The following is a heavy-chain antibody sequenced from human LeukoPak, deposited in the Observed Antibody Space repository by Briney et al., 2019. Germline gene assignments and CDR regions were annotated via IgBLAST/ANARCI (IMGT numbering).Heavy chain of an antibody. D-gene: IGHD5-18*01. CDR3: ARQYSGDSRSPFFDY. CDR1: GGSISSSSYC. V-gene: IGHV4-39*01. Sequence: PSETLSLTCTVSGGSISSSSYCWGWIRQPPGKGLEWIGSVCYSGSTYYSPSLKSRVTISVDTSKNQFSLKLSSVTAADTAVYYCARQYSGDSRSPFFDYWGQGTLVTVSS. CDR2: VCYSGST. J-gene: IGHJ4*02.